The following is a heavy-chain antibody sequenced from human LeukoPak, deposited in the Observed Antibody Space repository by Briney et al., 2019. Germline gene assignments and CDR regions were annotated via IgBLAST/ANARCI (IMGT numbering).Heavy chain of an antibody. V-gene: IGHV4-39*01. D-gene: IGHD1-26*01. CDR3: ARQWEPRKPNFDY. CDR2: IYYSGST. CDR1: GGSISSSSYY. J-gene: IGHJ4*02. Sequence: SETLSLTCTVSGGSISSSSYYWGWIRQPPGTGLEWLGSIYYSGSTYYNPSLKSRVTISVDTSKNQFSLKLSSVTAADTAVYYCARQWEPRKPNFDYWGQGTLVTVSS.